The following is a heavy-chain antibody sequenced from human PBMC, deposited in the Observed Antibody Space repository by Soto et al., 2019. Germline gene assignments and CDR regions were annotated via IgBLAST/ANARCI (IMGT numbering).Heavy chain of an antibody. D-gene: IGHD2-21*02. CDR2: INSDGSST. J-gene: IGHJ1*01. V-gene: IGHV3-74*01. CDR3: SKVYTGGRDYRQFFQL. Sequence: RKGLVWISRINSDGSSTYYADSVKGRFTISRDNSKNTLYLQMNSLRAEDTAVYYCSKVYTGGRDYRQFFQLWVKGTLVTVSS.